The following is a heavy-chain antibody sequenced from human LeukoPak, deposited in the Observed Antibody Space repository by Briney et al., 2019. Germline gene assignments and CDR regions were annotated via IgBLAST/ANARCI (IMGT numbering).Heavy chain of an antibody. CDR3: ARVARGHSFDY. CDR1: GGSISSYY. Sequence: SETLSLTCTVSGGSISSYYWSWMRQPPGKGLEWIGYIYYSGSTNYNPSLKSRVTISVDTSKNQFSLKLSSVTAADTAVYYCARVARGHSFDYWGQGTLVTVSS. V-gene: IGHV4-59*01. D-gene: IGHD4-23*01. CDR2: IYYSGST. J-gene: IGHJ4*02.